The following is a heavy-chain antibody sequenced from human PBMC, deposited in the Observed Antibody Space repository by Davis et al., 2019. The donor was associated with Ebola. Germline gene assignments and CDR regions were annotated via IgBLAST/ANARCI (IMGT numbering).Heavy chain of an antibody. CDR3: ARDRDSTSPPYYYYYMDV. J-gene: IGHJ6*03. V-gene: IGHV4-61*08. CDR2: IYYSGST. CDR1: GGSISNGDYY. Sequence: MPSETLSLTCTVSGGSISNGDYYWSWFRQPPGKGLEWIGYIYYSGSTNYNPSLKSRVTISIDTSKNQFSLKLSSVTAADTAVYYCARDRDSTSPPYYYYYMDVWGKGTTVTVSS. D-gene: IGHD6-6*01.